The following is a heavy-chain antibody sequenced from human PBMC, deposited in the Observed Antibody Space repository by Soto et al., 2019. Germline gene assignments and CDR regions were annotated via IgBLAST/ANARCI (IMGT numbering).Heavy chain of an antibody. CDR2: ISTSSTTI. Sequence: EVQLVESGGGLVQPGGSLRLSCAASGFTFTTYAMNWVRQAPGKGLEWLSYISTSSTTIFYADSVKGRFTISRDNAKNSLYLQMNSLRAEDTAVYYCVTNGGKGYCANIGCYALDYWGQGTLVTVSS. CDR1: GFTFTTYA. V-gene: IGHV3-48*01. J-gene: IGHJ4*02. CDR3: VTNGGKGYCANIGCYALDY. D-gene: IGHD2-2*01.